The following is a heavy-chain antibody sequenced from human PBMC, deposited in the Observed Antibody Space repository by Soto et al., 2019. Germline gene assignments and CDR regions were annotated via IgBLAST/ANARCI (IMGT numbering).Heavy chain of an antibody. J-gene: IGHJ1*01. Sequence: GGSLRLSCAASGFTFDDYAMHWVRQVPGTGLEWVSGINWNSGSIGYADSVKGRFAISRDNAKNSLHLQMNSLRAEDTAFYYCVKDESINWYSGHFRHWGQGTLVTVSS. CDR2: INWNSGSI. CDR3: VKDESINWYSGHFRH. CDR1: GFTFDDYA. D-gene: IGHD6-13*01. V-gene: IGHV3-9*01.